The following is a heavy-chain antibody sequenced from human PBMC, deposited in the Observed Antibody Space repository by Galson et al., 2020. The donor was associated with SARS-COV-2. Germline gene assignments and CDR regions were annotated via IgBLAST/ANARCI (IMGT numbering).Heavy chain of an antibody. Sequence: TGGSLRLSCAASGFTFSSYAMHWVRQAPGKGLEWVAVISYDGSNKYYADSVKGRFTISRDNSKNTLYLQMNSLRAEDTAVYYCARTFSGSYTEYFQHWGQGTLVTVSS. CDR1: GFTFSSYA. V-gene: IGHV3-30-3*01. CDR2: ISYDGSNK. CDR3: ARTFSGSYTEYFQH. D-gene: IGHD1-26*01. J-gene: IGHJ1*01.